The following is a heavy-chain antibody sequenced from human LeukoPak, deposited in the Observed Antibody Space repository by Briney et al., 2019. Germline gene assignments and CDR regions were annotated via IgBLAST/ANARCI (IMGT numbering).Heavy chain of an antibody. D-gene: IGHD6-13*01. CDR3: ARDPVAAAGTGWFDP. V-gene: IGHV1-69*13. CDR1: GGTFSSYA. Sequence: SVKVSCKASGGTFSSYAISWVRQAPGQGLEWMGGIIPIFGTANYAQKFQGRVTITADESTSTAYMELSSLRSEDTAVYYCARDPVAAAGTGWFDPWGQGTLVTVSS. J-gene: IGHJ5*02. CDR2: IIPIFGTA.